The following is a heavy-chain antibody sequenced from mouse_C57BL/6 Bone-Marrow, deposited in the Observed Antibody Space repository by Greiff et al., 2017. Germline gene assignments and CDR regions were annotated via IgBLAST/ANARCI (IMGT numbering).Heavy chain of an antibody. CDR2: IYPRSGNT. V-gene: IGHV1-81*01. CDR3: ARWGYYGSSLGFAY. Sequence: QVQLQQSGAELARPGASVKLSCKASGYTFTSYGLSWVKQRTGQGLEWIGEIYPRSGNTYYNEKFKGKATLTADKSSSTAYMALRSLTSEDSAVYFCARWGYYGSSLGFAYWGQGTLVTVSA. J-gene: IGHJ3*01. CDR1: GYTFTSYG. D-gene: IGHD1-1*01.